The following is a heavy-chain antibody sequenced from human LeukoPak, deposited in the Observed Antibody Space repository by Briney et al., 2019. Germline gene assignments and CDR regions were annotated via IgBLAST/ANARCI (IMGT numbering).Heavy chain of an antibody. J-gene: IGHJ4*02. CDR2: IYYSGST. CDR3: ASYRSRPVLLWFGELTDY. CDR1: GGSISSYY. Sequence: SETLSLTCTVSGGSISSYYWSWIRQPPGKGLEWIGSIYYSGSTYYNPSLKSRVTISVDTSKNQFSLKLSSVTAADTAVYYCASYRSRPVLLWFGELTDYWGQGTLVTVSS. D-gene: IGHD3-10*01. V-gene: IGHV4-59*12.